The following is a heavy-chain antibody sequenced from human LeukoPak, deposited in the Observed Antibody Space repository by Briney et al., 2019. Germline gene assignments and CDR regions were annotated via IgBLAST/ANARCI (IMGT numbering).Heavy chain of an antibody. D-gene: IGHD2-15*01. CDR2: IYYSGST. J-gene: IGHJ4*02. V-gene: IGHV4-38-2*02. CDR1: GYSISSGYY. Sequence: SETLSLTCTVSGYSISSGYYWGWIRQPPGKGLEWIGYIYYSGSTNYNPSLKSRVTVSVDTSKNQFSLKLSSVTAADTAVYYCARHCSGGSCYSSPFDYWGQGTLVTVSS. CDR3: ARHCSGGSCYSSPFDY.